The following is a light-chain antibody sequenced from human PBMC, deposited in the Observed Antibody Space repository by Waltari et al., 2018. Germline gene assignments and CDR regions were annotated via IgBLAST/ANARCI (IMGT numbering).Light chain of an antibody. J-gene: IGLJ3*02. CDR2: VNSDGSH. V-gene: IGLV4-69*01. Sequence: QLVLTQSPSASASLGASVRLTCTLSSGHSSNVIAWHQRQSEKGPRYLMKVNSDGSHSKGDEIPDRFSGSSSGAERYLTISSLQSEDEADYYCQTGGHGTWVFGGGTKLTVL. CDR1: SGHSSNV. CDR3: QTGGHGTWV.